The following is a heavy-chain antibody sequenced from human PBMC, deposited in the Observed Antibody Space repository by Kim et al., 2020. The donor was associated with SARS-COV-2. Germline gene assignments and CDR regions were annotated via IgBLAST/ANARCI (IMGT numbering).Heavy chain of an antibody. J-gene: IGHJ4*02. CDR2: ISAYNGNT. D-gene: IGHD3-22*01. Sequence: ASVKVSCKASGYTFTSYGISWVRQAPGQGLEWMGWISAYNGNTNYAQKLQGRVTMTTDTSTSTAYMELRSLRSDDTAVYYCARDRWDYYYDSSYLFGYWGQGTLVTVSS. V-gene: IGHV1-18*04. CDR3: ARDRWDYYYDSSYLFGY. CDR1: GYTFTSYG.